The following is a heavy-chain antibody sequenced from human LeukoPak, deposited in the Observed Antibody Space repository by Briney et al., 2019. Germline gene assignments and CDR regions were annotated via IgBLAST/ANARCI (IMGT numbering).Heavy chain of an antibody. CDR2: IKQDGSEK. CDR1: GFTFSNYW. CDR3: ARSRYCRGGSCYSDY. J-gene: IGHJ4*02. V-gene: IGHV3-7*04. Sequence: GGSLRLSCAASGFTFSNYWMTWGRQAPGKGLEWVANIKQDGSEKYYVDSMKGRFTISRDNAKNSLYLQMNSLRAEDTAVYYCARSRYCRGGSCYSDYWGQGTLITVSS. D-gene: IGHD2-15*01.